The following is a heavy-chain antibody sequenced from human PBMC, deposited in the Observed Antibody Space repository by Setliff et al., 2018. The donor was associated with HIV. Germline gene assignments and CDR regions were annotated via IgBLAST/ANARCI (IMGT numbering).Heavy chain of an antibody. CDR3: ARVPYPADYYMDV. V-gene: IGHV4-59*11. CDR1: GGSISSHY. Sequence: KTSETLSLTCSVSGGSISSHYWSWIRQPPGKGLELIGYIYYIGGTNYNPSLKSRVTISIDTSKSQFSLKLTSVSAADTAIYYCARVPYPADYYMDVWGKGTMVTVSS. CDR2: IYYIGGT. J-gene: IGHJ6*03. D-gene: IGHD6-19*01.